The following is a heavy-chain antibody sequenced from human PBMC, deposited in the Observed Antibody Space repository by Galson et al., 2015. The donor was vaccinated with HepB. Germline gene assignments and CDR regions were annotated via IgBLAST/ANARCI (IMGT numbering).Heavy chain of an antibody. Sequence: SVKVSCKASGYTFTGYYMHWVRQAPGQGLEWMGWINPNSGGTNYAQKFQGRVTMTRDTSISTAYMELSRLRSDDTAVYYCARDRTGITIFGVGYMDVWGKGTTVTVSS. V-gene: IGHV1-2*02. J-gene: IGHJ6*03. CDR3: ARDRTGITIFGVGYMDV. CDR2: INPNSGGT. CDR1: GYTFTGYY. D-gene: IGHD3-3*01.